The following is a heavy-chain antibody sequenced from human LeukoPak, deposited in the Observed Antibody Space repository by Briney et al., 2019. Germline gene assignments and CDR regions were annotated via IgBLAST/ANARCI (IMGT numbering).Heavy chain of an antibody. CDR2: ISSSSSTI. CDR3: ARSYSSSWYVFDY. Sequence: GGSLRLSCAASGFTFSSYSMNWVRQAPWKGLEWVSYISSSSSTIYYADSVKGRFTISRDNSKNTLYLQMNSLRAEDTAVYYCARSYSSSWYVFDYWGQGTLVTVSS. V-gene: IGHV3-48*01. J-gene: IGHJ4*02. D-gene: IGHD6-13*01. CDR1: GFTFSSYS.